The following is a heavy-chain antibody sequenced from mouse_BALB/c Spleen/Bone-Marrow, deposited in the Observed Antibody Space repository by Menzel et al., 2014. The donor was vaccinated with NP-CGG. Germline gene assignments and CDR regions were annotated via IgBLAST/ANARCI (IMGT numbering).Heavy chain of an antibody. CDR3: ARGRDYDVFAY. CDR2: IDPYDSET. J-gene: IGHJ3*01. CDR1: GYTFTSYW. V-gene: IGHV1-52*01. D-gene: IGHD2-4*01. Sequence: QVQLQHSGAGLVRPGASVKLSCKASGYTFTSYWMNWVKQRPEQGLEWIGRIDPYDSETHYNQKFKDKAILTVDKSSSTAYMQLSSLTSEDSAVYYCARGRDYDVFAYWGQGTLVTVSA.